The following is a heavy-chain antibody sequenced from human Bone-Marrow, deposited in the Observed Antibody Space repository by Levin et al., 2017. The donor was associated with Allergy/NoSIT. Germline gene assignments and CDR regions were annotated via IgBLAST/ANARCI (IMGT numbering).Heavy chain of an antibody. CDR1: GFYFSNAW. Sequence: LSLTCAASGFYFSNAWMHWVRQAPGKGLEWVGRIKSKVDGGAIDYAAPVKGRFSISRDDSKSTLFLQISSVRTEDAGVYYCTTTEYDDRGYYQIDYWGQGTLVAVSS. D-gene: IGHD3-22*01. J-gene: IGHJ4*02. V-gene: IGHV3-15*07. CDR3: TTTEYDDRGYYQIDY. CDR2: IKSKVDGGAI.